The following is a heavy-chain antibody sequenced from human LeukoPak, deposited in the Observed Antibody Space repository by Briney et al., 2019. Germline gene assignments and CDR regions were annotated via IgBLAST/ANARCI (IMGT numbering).Heavy chain of an antibody. CDR3: ARDHYDSSGYSIYNWFDP. CDR2: IKQDGSER. D-gene: IGHD3-22*01. V-gene: IGHV3-7*01. J-gene: IGHJ5*02. Sequence: QPGGSLRLSCAASGFTFSSYWMSWVRQAPGKGLEWVANIKQDGSERYYVDSVKGRFTISRDNAKNSLYLQMNSLRAEDTAVYCCARDHYDSSGYSIYNWFDPWGQGTLVTVSS. CDR1: GFTFSSYW.